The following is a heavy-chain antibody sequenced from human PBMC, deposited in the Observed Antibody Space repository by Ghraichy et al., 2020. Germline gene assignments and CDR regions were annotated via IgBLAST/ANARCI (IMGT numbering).Heavy chain of an antibody. D-gene: IGHD3-22*01. CDR2: ISGSGGST. CDR1: GFTFSSYA. CDR3: AKDSDYDSSDRIDY. V-gene: IGHV3-23*01. J-gene: IGHJ4*02. Sequence: GESLNISCVASGFTFSSYAMSWVRQAPGKGLGWVSAISGSGGSTYYADSVKGRFTISRDNSKKTLYLQMNSLRAEDTAEYYCAKDSDYDSSDRIDYWGQGTLVTVSS.